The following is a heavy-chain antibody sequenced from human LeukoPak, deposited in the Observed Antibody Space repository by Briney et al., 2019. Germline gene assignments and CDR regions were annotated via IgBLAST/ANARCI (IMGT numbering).Heavy chain of an antibody. Sequence: ASVKVSCKVSGYTLTELSMHWVRQAPGKGLEWMGGFDPEDGETICAQKFQGRVTMTEDTSTDTAYIDLSSLRSEDTAVYYCARGKYISSWYIPDIVYWGQGTLVTVSS. CDR1: GYTLTELS. CDR3: ARGKYISSWYIPDIVY. CDR2: FDPEDGET. D-gene: IGHD6-13*01. J-gene: IGHJ4*02. V-gene: IGHV1-24*01.